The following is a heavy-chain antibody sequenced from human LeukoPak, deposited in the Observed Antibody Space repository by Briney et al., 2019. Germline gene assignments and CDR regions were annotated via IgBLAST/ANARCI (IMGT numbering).Heavy chain of an antibody. Sequence: GGSLRLSCVASGFTFSSYAMSWVRQAPGKGLEWVSAISGSGGSTYYAASVKGRFTISRDNSKNTLYLQMNSLRAEDTAIYYCAKDEGTSVDGDYFDYWGQGTLVTVSS. CDR2: ISGSGGST. CDR1: GFTFSSYA. D-gene: IGHD3-10*01. J-gene: IGHJ4*02. V-gene: IGHV3-23*01. CDR3: AKDEGTSVDGDYFDY.